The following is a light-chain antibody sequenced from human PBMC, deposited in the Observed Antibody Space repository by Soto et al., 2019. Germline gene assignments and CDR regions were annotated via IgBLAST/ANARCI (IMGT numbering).Light chain of an antibody. Sequence: QSVLTQPPSASGSPGQSVPISCTGTSSDIGGYDYVSWYQQHPGKAPKLIIYEVSKRPSGVPDRFSGSKSGNTASLTVSGLQAEDEADYYCSSYAGSNNLVFAGGTKVTVL. J-gene: IGLJ3*02. CDR2: EVS. V-gene: IGLV2-8*01. CDR1: SSDIGGYDY. CDR3: SSYAGSNNLV.